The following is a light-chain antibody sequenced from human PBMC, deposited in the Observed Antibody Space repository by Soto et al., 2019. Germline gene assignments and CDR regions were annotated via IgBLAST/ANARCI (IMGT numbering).Light chain of an antibody. J-gene: IGLJ3*02. Sequence: QSALTQPPSASGSPGQSVTISCTGTSGDVGGYNYVSWYQHHPGRAPKLIIYDVNERPSGVPDRFSASKSGNTASLTVSGLQAEDEADYYCCSYAGSKNWVFGGGTKVTVL. CDR3: CSYAGSKNWV. CDR1: SGDVGGYNY. V-gene: IGLV2-8*01. CDR2: DVN.